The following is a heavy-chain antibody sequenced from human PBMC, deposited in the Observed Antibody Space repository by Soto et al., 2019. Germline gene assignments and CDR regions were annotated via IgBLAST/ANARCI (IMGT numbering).Heavy chain of an antibody. CDR3: ARSECSGGSCPPPAFDY. CDR2: TYYRSKWYN. V-gene: IGHV6-1*01. D-gene: IGHD2-15*01. Sequence: SQTLSLTCAISWDSVSSNSAAWNWIRQSPSRGLEWLGRTYYRSKWYNDYAVSVKSRITINPDTSKNQFSLQLNSVTPEDTAVYYCARSECSGGSCPPPAFDYWGQGTLVTVSS. CDR1: WDSVSSNSAA. J-gene: IGHJ4*02.